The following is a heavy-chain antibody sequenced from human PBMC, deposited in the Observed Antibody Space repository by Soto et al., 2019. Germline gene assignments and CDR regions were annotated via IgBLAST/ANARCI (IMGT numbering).Heavy chain of an antibody. J-gene: IGHJ4*02. CDR2: INPNSGGT. CDR3: AREGVPLYYFDY. CDR1: GYTFTGYY. D-gene: IGHD3-16*01. Sequence: ASVKVSCKASGYTFTGYYMHWVRLAPGQGLEWMGWINPNSGGTNYAQKFQGRVTMTTDTSTSTAYMELRSLRSDDTAVYYCAREGVPLYYFDYWGQGTLVTVSS. V-gene: IGHV1-2*02.